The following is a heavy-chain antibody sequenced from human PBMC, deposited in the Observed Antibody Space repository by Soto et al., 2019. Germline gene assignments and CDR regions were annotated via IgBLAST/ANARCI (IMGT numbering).Heavy chain of an antibody. V-gene: IGHV3-30*18. J-gene: IGHJ4*02. CDR2: ISDDGDKR. CDR3: AKARVRIVGANSFDY. Sequence: PVGYLRLSCVGSGFTFSNCGMHWGRQPPGKGLEWVALISDDGDKRYYADSVRGRLIISRDNSKDTLYLQMNSLGPDDTAVYFCAKARVRIVGANSFDYWGQGT. CDR1: GFTFSNCG. D-gene: IGHD1-26*01.